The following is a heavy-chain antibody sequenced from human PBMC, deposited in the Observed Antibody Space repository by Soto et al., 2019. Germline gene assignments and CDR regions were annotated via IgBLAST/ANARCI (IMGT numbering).Heavy chain of an antibody. CDR2: ISSSSSTI. D-gene: IGHD2-2*01. Sequence: PGGSLRLSCAASGFTFSSYSMNWVRQAPGKGLEWVSYISSSSSTIYYADSVKGRFTISRDNAKNSLYLQMNSLRAEDTAVYYCARDPSRPHYYYQYYLDVCGKGTTVTVSS. CDR1: GFTFSSYS. J-gene: IGHJ6*03. V-gene: IGHV3-48*01. CDR3: ARDPSRPHYYYQYYLDV.